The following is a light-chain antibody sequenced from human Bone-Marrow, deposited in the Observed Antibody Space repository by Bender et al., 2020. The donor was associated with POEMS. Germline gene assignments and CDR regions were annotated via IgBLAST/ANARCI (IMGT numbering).Light chain of an antibody. CDR3: QSYDNSLGGWV. CDR2: RTD. J-gene: IGLJ3*02. V-gene: IGLV1-40*01. CDR1: SSNIGKSYV. Sequence: QSVLTQPPSVSAAPGQKVTISCSGSSSNIGKSYVSWYQQLPGKVPKLLIYRTDQRPSGVPDRFSGSKSGTSASLAITGLQAEDEGDYYCQSYDNSLGGWVFGGGTKLTVL.